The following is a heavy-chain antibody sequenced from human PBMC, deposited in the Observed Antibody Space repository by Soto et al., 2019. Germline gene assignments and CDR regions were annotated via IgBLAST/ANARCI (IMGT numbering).Heavy chain of an antibody. CDR2: IIPMYGPA. V-gene: IGHV1-69*01. CDR1: GGTFSSYA. CDR3: ARVTSMVRGVIENWFDP. D-gene: IGHD3-10*01. J-gene: IGHJ5*02. Sequence: QVPLVQSGAEVKKPGSSVTVSCKASGGTFSSYAIHWVRQAPGQGLEWMGGIIPMYGPAKYAQGLQGIVTITADESTTTVYMELTSLTSQDTAVYYCARVTSMVRGVIENWFDPWVHGSLVTVSS.